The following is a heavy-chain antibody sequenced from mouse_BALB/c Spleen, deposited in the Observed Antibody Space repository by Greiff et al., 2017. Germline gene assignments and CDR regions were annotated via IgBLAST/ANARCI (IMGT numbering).Heavy chain of an antibody. CDR1: GYSFTSSC. Sequence: VQLQQSGPELVKPGASVKISCKASGYSFTSSCMNWVKQRPGQGLEWIGRIYPGDGDTNYNGKFKGKATLTADKSSSTAYMQFSSLTSVDSAVYFCARAYMITTSYYAMDYWGQGTSVTVSS. D-gene: IGHD2-4*01. CDR3: ARAYMITTSYYAMDY. J-gene: IGHJ4*01. CDR2: IYPGDGDT. V-gene: IGHV1-82*01.